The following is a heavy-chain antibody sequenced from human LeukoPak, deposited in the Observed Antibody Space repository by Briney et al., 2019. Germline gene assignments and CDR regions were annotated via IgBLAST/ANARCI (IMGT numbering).Heavy chain of an antibody. CDR1: GYTFTGYY. V-gene: IGHV1-2*06. CDR2: INPNSGGT. J-gene: IGHJ4*02. D-gene: IGHD3-3*01. CDR3: ARVNSIRTIFGVVIGWDY. Sequence: ASVKVSCKASGYTFTGYYMHWVRQAPGQGLEWMGRINPNSGGTNYAQKFQGRVTMTRATSTSTAYMELSRLRSDDTAVYYCARVNSIRTIFGVVIGWDYWGQGTLVTVSS.